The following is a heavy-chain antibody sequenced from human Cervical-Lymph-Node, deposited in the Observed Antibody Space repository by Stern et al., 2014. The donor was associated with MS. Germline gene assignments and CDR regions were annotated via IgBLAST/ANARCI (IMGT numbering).Heavy chain of an antibody. CDR3: ARQCDCNSYYYYAMDV. Sequence: VQLVESGAEVKKPGASVKVSCKTSGYTFTDHYIHWVRQAPGQGLEWMGWINPESGGTNYAQIFQGWVTMTRDTSISTAYMELSSLESDDAAVYYCARQCDCNSYYYYAMDVWGQGTTVTVSS. CDR2: INPESGGT. J-gene: IGHJ6*02. CDR1: GYTFTDHY. D-gene: IGHD2-21*02. V-gene: IGHV1-2*04.